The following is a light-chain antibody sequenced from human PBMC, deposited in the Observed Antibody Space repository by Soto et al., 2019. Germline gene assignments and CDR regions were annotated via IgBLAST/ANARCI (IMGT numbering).Light chain of an antibody. CDR3: LQDYNFPRT. J-gene: IGKJ1*01. CDR1: QGIRND. CDR2: AAS. V-gene: IGKV1-6*01. Sequence: AIQMTQSPSSLSASVGDRVTITCRASQGIRNDLAWYQQKPGKAPEPLIYAASILQSGVPSRFSGSGSGTDFTLTISSLQPEDFATYYCLQDYNFPRTFGQGTKVDIK.